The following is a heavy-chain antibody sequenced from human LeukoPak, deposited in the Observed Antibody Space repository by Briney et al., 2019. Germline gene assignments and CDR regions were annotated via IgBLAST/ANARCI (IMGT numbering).Heavy chain of an antibody. CDR3: VREELSRSDPDAFDI. V-gene: IGHV3-33*01. CDR1: GFTFSSYG. CDR2: IWQDGSNK. Sequence: GGSLRLSCAASGFTFSSYGMHWVRQAPGKGLEWVAIIWQDGSNKYYGDSVKGRFTISRDNSKNTLYLQMNSLRVEDTAVYYCVREELSRSDPDAFDIWGQGTMVTVSS. D-gene: IGHD3-10*01. J-gene: IGHJ3*02.